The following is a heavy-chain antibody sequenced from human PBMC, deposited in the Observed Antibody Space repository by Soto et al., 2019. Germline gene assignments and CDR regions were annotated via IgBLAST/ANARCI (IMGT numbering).Heavy chain of an antibody. D-gene: IGHD3-22*01. Sequence: GGSLRLSCAGSGFTFSSYGMRWVRQAPGKGLEWVAVIWYDGSNKYYADSVKGRFTISRDNSKNTLYLQMNSLRAEDTAVSYCARELGDYYDSSGYDRWGQGTLVTVSS. V-gene: IGHV3-33*01. CDR2: IWYDGSNK. CDR3: ARELGDYYDSSGYDR. CDR1: GFTFSSYG. J-gene: IGHJ5*02.